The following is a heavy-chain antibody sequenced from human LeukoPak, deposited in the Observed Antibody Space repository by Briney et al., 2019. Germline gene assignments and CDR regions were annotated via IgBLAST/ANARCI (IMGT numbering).Heavy chain of an antibody. CDR2: ISYDGSNK. CDR3: ARTTTGYSSNWTTGDFDY. CDR1: GFTFSSYA. J-gene: IGHJ4*02. Sequence: GGSLRLSCAASGFTFSSYAMHWVRQAPGKGLEWVAVISYDGSNKYYADSVKGRFTISRDNSKNTLYLQMNSLRAEDTAVYYCARTTTGYSSNWTTGDFDYWGQGTLVTVSS. D-gene: IGHD6-13*01. V-gene: IGHV3-30-3*01.